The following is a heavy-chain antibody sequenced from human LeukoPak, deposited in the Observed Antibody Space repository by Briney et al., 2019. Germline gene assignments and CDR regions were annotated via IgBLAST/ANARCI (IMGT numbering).Heavy chain of an antibody. CDR3: ARPIYSGSYRHAFDI. CDR1: GGSISSSSYY. D-gene: IGHD1-26*01. CDR2: IYYRGST. V-gene: IGHV4-39*01. Sequence: SETLSLTCTVSGGSISSSSYYWGWIRQPPGKGLEWIGSIYYRGSTYYNPSLKSRVTISVDTSKNQISLNLSSVTAADTAVYYCARPIYSGSYRHAFDIWGQGTMVTVS. J-gene: IGHJ3*02.